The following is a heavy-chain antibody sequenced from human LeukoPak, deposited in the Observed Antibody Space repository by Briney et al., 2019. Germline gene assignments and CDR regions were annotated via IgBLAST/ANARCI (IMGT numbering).Heavy chain of an antibody. D-gene: IGHD7-27*01. CDR3: ARGLPNWGYDY. Sequence: GASVKVSCKASGYTFTSYDFNWMRQATGQRPEWMGWMSPNSGDTGYAQKFQDRVTMTRNTSISTAYIELSSLRSDDTAVYYCARGLPNWGYDYWGPGTLVTVSS. CDR2: MSPNSGDT. V-gene: IGHV1-8*01. CDR1: GYTFTSYD. J-gene: IGHJ4*02.